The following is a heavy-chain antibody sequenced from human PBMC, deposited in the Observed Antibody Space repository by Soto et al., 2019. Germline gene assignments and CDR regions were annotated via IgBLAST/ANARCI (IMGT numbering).Heavy chain of an antibody. CDR1: GGSFSGYY. J-gene: IGHJ5*02. CDR2: INHSGST. V-gene: IGHV4-34*01. Sequence: QVQLQQWGAGLLKPSETLSLTCAVYGGSFSGYYWSWIRQPPGKGLEWIGEINHSGSTNYNPSLKTRVTIAVDTSKTQFAVKLRSVTAPATSVYYCARRYFDRSLSGRSWFDPWGEGSLVTVSS. D-gene: IGHD3-9*01. CDR3: ARRYFDRSLSGRSWFDP.